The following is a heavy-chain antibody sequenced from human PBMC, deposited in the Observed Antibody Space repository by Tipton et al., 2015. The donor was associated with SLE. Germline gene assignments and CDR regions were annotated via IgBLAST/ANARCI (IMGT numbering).Heavy chain of an antibody. CDR2: ISSSGGST. CDR3: ARGIKGFCSSTICYDWYFDL. J-gene: IGHJ2*01. D-gene: IGHD2-2*01. Sequence: SLRLSCAASGFTFSSYGMHWVRQAPGRELEYVSAISSSGGSTYYANSVKGRFTISRDNSKSMLYLQMNSLRAEDTALYFCARGIKGFCSSTICYDWYFDLWGRGTLVTVSS. V-gene: IGHV3-64*01. CDR1: GFTFSSYG.